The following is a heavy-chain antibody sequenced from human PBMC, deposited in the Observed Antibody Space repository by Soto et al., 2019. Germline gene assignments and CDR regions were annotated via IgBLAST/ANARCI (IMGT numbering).Heavy chain of an antibody. Sequence: GGSLRLSCAASGFTFSSYGMHWVRQAPGKGLEWVAVISYDGSNKYYADSVKGRFTISRDNSKNTLYLQMNSLRAEDTAVYYCAKDQLGGRWLSSLPYFDYWGQGTLVTVSS. D-gene: IGHD3-22*01. CDR3: AKDQLGGRWLSSLPYFDY. CDR2: ISYDGSNK. CDR1: GFTFSSYG. V-gene: IGHV3-30*18. J-gene: IGHJ4*02.